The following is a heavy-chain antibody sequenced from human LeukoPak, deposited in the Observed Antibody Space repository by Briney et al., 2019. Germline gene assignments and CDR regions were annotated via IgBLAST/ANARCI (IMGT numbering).Heavy chain of an antibody. V-gene: IGHV1-69*04. J-gene: IGHJ6*02. Sequence: ASVQVSFKASGGTFSSYTISWVRPAPGQGLEWMGRIIPILGIANYAQKFQGRVTITADKSTSTAYMELSSLRSEDTAVYYCARDRVVVVPAAIDYYYGMDVWGQGTTVTVSS. CDR3: ARDRVVVVPAAIDYYYGMDV. CDR1: GGTFSSYT. CDR2: IIPILGIA. D-gene: IGHD2-2*01.